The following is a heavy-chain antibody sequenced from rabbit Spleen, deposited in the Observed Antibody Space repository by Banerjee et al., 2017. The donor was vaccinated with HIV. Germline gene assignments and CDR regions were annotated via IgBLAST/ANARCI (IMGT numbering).Heavy chain of an antibody. D-gene: IGHD8-1*01. J-gene: IGHJ6*01. CDR3: ARDTGSSFSSYGMDF. V-gene: IGHV1S40*01. CDR2: IAGSSSDFT. CDR1: GFSFSSSDY. Sequence: QSLEVSGGGLVQPEGSLALTCKASGFSFSSSDYICWVRQAPGKGLEWISCIAGSSSDFTYSATWAKGRFTISKASSTTVTLQMTSLTVADTATYFCARDTGSSFSSYGMDFWGQGTLVTVS.